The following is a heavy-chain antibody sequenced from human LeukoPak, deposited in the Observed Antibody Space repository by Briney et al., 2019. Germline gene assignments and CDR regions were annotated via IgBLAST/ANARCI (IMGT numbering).Heavy chain of an antibody. J-gene: IGHJ6*02. CDR1: GGTFSSYA. CDR2: IIPIFGTA. V-gene: IGHV1-69*13. D-gene: IGHD5-24*01. Sequence: SSVKVSCKASGGTFSSYAISWVRQAPGQGLEWMGGIIPIFGTANYAQKFQGRVTITADESTSTAYMELSSLRSEDTAVYYCARDHGLRGVDYYGMDVWGQGTTVTVSS. CDR3: ARDHGLRGVDYYGMDV.